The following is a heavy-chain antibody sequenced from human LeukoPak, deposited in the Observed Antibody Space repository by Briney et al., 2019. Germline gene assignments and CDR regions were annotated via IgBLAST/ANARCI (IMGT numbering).Heavy chain of an antibody. CDR1: GGSFSSYY. Sequence: SETLSLTCAVSGGSFSSYYWSWIRQPAGRGLEWIGDIDHGGITNCNPSLESRVTISVDTSKNQFSLTLRSVTAADTAVYYCAGLQGHSYYYMDVWGRGTTVTVSS. J-gene: IGHJ6*03. CDR3: AGLQGHSYYYMDV. CDR2: IDHGGIT. V-gene: IGHV4-34*01.